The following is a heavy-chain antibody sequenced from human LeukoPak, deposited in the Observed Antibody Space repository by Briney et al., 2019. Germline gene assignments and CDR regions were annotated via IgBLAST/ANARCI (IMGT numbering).Heavy chain of an antibody. CDR3: ARQTGGY. Sequence: GESLKISCKGSGYSFTNFWITRVRQMPGKALEWMGRINPSDSYTDYSPSFQGHVTISADKSISTAYLQWNTLKASDTAMYYCARQTGGYWGQGTLVTVSS. D-gene: IGHD1-14*01. CDR2: INPSDSYT. V-gene: IGHV5-10-1*01. J-gene: IGHJ4*02. CDR1: GYSFTNFW.